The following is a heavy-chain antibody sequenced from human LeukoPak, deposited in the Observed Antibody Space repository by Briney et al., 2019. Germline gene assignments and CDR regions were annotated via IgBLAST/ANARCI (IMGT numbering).Heavy chain of an antibody. J-gene: IGHJ4*02. CDR1: GFTFSSYE. CDR2: ISSSGSTI. D-gene: IGHD6-13*01. Sequence: GGSLRLSCAASGFTFSSYEMNWVRQAPGKGLEWVSYISSSGSTIYYADSVKGRFTISRDNAKNSLYLQMNSLRAEDTAVYYCARRTGIAAAGRDYWGQGTLVTVSS. CDR3: ARRTGIAAAGRDY. V-gene: IGHV3-48*03.